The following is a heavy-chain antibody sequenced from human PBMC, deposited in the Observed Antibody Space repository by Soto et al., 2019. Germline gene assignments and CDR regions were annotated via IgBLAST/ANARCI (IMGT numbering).Heavy chain of an antibody. J-gene: IGHJ6*02. Sequence: GESLKISCKGSVYSFTSYWIGWVRQMPGKGLEWMGIIYPGDSDTRYSPSFQGQVTISADKSISTAYLQWGSLKASDTAMYYCARRRGDETYDFWSGYYDYGMDVWGQGTTVTVS. V-gene: IGHV5-51*01. D-gene: IGHD3-3*01. CDR1: VYSFTSYW. CDR3: ARRRGDETYDFWSGYYDYGMDV. CDR2: IYPGDSDT.